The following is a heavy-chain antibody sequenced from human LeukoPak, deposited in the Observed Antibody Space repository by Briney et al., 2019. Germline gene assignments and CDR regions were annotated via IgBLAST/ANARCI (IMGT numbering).Heavy chain of an antibody. CDR3: ARAPSVYCSRGSCLPDASNI. CDR2: IYHSGST. J-gene: IGHJ3*02. V-gene: IGHV4-38-2*01. CDR1: GYSISSGDY. D-gene: IGHD2-15*01. Sequence: SETLSLTCAVSGYSISSGDYWGWIRQPPEKGLEWIGSIYHSGSTYYNPSLKSRVTISVDTSKNQFSLKLSSVTAADTAVYYCARAPSVYCSRGSCLPDASNIWGQGTLVTVSS.